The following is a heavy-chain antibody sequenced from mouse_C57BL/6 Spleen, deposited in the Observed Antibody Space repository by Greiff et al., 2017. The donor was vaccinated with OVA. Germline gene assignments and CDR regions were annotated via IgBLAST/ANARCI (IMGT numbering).Heavy chain of an antibody. J-gene: IGHJ1*03. CDR3: ARSGGYYVWYFDV. V-gene: IGHV1-26*01. D-gene: IGHD2-3*01. CDR1: GYTFTDYY. CDR2: INPNNGGT. Sequence: EVQLQQSGPELVKPGASVKISCKASGYTFTDYYMNWVKQSPGQSLEWIGDINPNNGGTSYNQKFKGKATLTVDKSSSTAYMELRSLTSEDSAVYYCARSGGYYVWYFDVWGTGTTVTVSS.